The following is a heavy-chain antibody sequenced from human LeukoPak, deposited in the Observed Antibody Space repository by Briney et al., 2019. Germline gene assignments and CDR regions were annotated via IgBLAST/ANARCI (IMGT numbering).Heavy chain of an antibody. D-gene: IGHD5-12*01. CDR1: GFTFSDYY. J-gene: IGHJ6*03. Sequence: GGSLRLSCAASGFTFSDYYMSWIRQAPGKGLEWVSYISSSGSTIYYADSVKGRFTISRDNAKNSLYLQMNSLRAEDTAVYYCAREGNSGYDWYYYYYMDVWGKGTTVTVSS. CDR3: AREGNSGYDWYYYYYMDV. V-gene: IGHV3-11*04. CDR2: ISSSGSTI.